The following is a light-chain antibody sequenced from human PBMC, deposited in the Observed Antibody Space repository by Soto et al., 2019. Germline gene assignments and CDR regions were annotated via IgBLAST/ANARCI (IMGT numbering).Light chain of an antibody. Sequence: DIQMTQSPSSLSASVGDRVTITCRASQGISNYLAWYQQKPGKVPKLLIYAASTLQSGVPSRFSGSGSGRDFTLTISSLQPEDVATYYCQKYNSALPFTFGPGTKVDIK. CDR3: QKYNSALPFT. V-gene: IGKV1-27*01. CDR1: QGISNY. J-gene: IGKJ3*01. CDR2: AAS.